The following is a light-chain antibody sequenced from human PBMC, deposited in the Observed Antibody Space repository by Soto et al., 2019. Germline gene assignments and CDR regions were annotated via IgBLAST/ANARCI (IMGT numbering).Light chain of an antibody. V-gene: IGLV2-14*03. J-gene: IGLJ1*01. Sequence: QSALTQPASVSGSPGQSITISCTGTSSDVGAYNYVAWYQQHPGKAPQLMIYDVSSRPSGVSYRFSGSKSGNTASLTISGLQAEDEADDYCSSFTTSSTRVFGTGTKLTVL. CDR2: DVS. CDR3: SSFTTSSTRV. CDR1: SSDVGAYNY.